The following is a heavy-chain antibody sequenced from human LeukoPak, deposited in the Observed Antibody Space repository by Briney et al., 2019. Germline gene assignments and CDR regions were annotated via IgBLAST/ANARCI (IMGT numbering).Heavy chain of an antibody. CDR2: ISAYNGNT. J-gene: IGHJ4*02. V-gene: IGHV1-18*01. CDR3: ARDTLVVTAYTLFDY. CDR1: GYTFTIYG. Sequence: ASVKVSCKASGYTFTIYGISWVRQAPGQGLEWMGWISAYNGNTNYAQKLQGRVTMTTDTSTSTAYMELRSLRSDDTAVYYCARDTLVVTAYTLFDYWGQGTLVTVSS. D-gene: IGHD2-21*02.